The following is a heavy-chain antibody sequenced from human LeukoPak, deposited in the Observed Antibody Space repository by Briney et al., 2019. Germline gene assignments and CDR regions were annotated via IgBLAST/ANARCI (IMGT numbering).Heavy chain of an antibody. CDR2: IIPNFCKA. Sequence: SVNVSCKASVGTFSSYAISWVRQAPGQGLEWMGGIIPNFCKANYAQKFQGRVRITADEPRRTAYMELSSLRSEDTAVYDCARDRGAYYDSSGYYYKAFDYWGEGTLLSVCS. CDR3: ARDRGAYYDSSGYYYKAFDY. D-gene: IGHD3-22*01. V-gene: IGHV1-69*13. J-gene: IGHJ4*02. CDR1: VGTFSSYA.